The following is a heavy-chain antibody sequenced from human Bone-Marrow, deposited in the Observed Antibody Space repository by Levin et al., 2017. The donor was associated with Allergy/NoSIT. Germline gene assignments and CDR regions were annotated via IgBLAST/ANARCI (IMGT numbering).Heavy chain of an antibody. Sequence: SETLSLTCTVSGDSISDYYWSWIRQPPGKGLEWIGFIYSSGNSNYNPSLKNRVSISIDTSKNQFSLKLSSVTAADTAMYYCARDVGIAADAFDIWGQGTMVTVSS. CDR3: ARDVGIAADAFDI. CDR2: IYSSGNS. V-gene: IGHV4-59*01. J-gene: IGHJ3*02. D-gene: IGHD6-13*01. CDR1: GDSISDYY.